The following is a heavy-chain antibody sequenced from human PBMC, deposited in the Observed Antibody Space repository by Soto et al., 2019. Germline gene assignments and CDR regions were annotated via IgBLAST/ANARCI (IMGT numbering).Heavy chain of an antibody. D-gene: IGHD6-19*01. CDR1: GFTLSSYG. CDR2: ISYNGNNQ. V-gene: IGHV3-30*18. J-gene: IGHJ3*02. CDR3: AKDRGHLAVAAITGGGDFDK. Sequence: QIQLVESVGGVVQPGASQRLSCAASGFTLSSYGMHWVRQAPGKGLEWVAVISYNGNNQYYADSVRGRFTISRDNSKSTLYLQMNSLRAEDTAVYYCAKDRGHLAVAAITGGGDFDKWGQGTMVTVSS.